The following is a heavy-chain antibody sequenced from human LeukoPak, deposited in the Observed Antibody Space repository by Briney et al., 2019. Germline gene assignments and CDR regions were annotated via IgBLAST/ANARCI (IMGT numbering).Heavy chain of an antibody. CDR2: ISSSSSYI. V-gene: IGHV3-21*01. CDR1: GFTFSSYS. CDR3: ARRLDYDFWSGEGFDY. D-gene: IGHD3-3*01. J-gene: IGHJ4*02. Sequence: GGSLRLSCAASGFTFSSYSMNWVRQAPGKGLEGVSSISSSSSYIYYADSVKGRFTISRDNAKNSLYMQMNSLRAEDTAVYYCARRLDYDFWSGEGFDYWGQGTLVTVSS.